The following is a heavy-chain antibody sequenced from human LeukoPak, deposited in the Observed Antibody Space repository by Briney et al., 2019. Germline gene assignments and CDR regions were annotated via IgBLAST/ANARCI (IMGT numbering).Heavy chain of an antibody. CDR3: ARAVSPPAIYYYGSGSDTYYYYMDV. J-gene: IGHJ6*03. V-gene: IGHV4-4*07. Sequence: PSETLSLTCTVSGGSISSYYWSWIRQPAGKGLEWIGRIYTSGSTNYNPSLKSRVTMSVDTSKNQFSLKLSSVTAADTAVYYCARAVSPPAIYYYGSGSDTYYYYMDVWGKGTTVTISS. CDR2: IYTSGST. D-gene: IGHD3-10*01. CDR1: GGSISSYY.